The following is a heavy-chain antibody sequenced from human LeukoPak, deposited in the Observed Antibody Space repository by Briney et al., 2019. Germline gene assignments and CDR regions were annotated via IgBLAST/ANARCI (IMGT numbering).Heavy chain of an antibody. D-gene: IGHD6-6*01. V-gene: IGHV1-69*13. Sequence: SVKVSCKAFGGSFISEAISWVRQAPGQGLEWMGGIIPIFGTANYAQKFQGRVTITADESTSTAYMELSSLRSEDTAVYYCARDSVAAPLNWFDPWGQGTLVTVSS. J-gene: IGHJ5*02. CDR1: GGSFISEA. CDR3: ARDSVAAPLNWFDP. CDR2: IIPIFGTA.